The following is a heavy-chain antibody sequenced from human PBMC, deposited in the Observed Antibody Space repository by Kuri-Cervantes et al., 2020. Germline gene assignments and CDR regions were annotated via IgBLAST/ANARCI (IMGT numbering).Heavy chain of an antibody. D-gene: IGHD2-21*01. J-gene: IGHJ6*02. CDR3: AKYYCGGDCYGMDV. CDR2: ISSSSSYI. V-gene: IGHV3-21*01. CDR1: GFTFRSYA. Sequence: LSLTCAASGFTFRSYAMSWVRQAPGKGLEWVSSISSSSSYIYYADSVKGRFTISRDNAENSLYLQMNSLRAEDTAVYYCAKYYCGGDCYGMDVWGQGTTVTVSS.